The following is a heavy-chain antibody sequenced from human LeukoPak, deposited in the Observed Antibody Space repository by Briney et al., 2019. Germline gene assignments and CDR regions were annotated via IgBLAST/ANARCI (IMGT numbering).Heavy chain of an antibody. J-gene: IGHJ4*02. CDR3: AKDSVRPYYYDSSGYYAAQDY. V-gene: IGHV3-21*01. D-gene: IGHD3-22*01. Sequence: GGSLRLSCAASGFTFSSYSMNWVRQAPGKGLEWVSSISSSSNYIYYADSVKGRFTISRDNAKNSLYLQMNSLRAEDTAVYYCAKDSVRPYYYDSSGYYAAQDYWGQGTLVTVSS. CDR2: ISSSSNYI. CDR1: GFTFSSYS.